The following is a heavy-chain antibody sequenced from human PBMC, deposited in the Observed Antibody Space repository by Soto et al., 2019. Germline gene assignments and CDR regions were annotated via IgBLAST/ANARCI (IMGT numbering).Heavy chain of an antibody. D-gene: IGHD2-15*01. Sequence: QITLKESGPTLVKPTQTLTLTCTFSGFSLSTSGVGVGWIRQPPGKALEWLALFYWDDDKRYSPSLKSRLTITKXPXXXQXXRTMTNMDPVDTATYYCAHRPSYCSGGSCYSGFDYWGQGTLVTVSS. J-gene: IGHJ4*02. CDR3: AHRPSYCSGGSCYSGFDY. CDR2: FYWDDDK. V-gene: IGHV2-5*02. CDR1: GFSLSTSGVG.